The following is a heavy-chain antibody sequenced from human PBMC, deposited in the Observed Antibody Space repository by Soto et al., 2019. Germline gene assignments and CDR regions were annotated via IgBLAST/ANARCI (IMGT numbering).Heavy chain of an antibody. J-gene: IGHJ4*01. V-gene: IGHV4-30-4*01. CDR2: IDYSGST. D-gene: IGHD3-22*01. Sequence: SQSRSLTCTVSGGSIINDNYYWGWIRQYPGKGLEWIAYIDYSGSTYYNPSLKSRLTISVDPSKNQFSLKLSSVTAADTAVYYCARTASPAPFYDDSADFERWGQGTLVTVSS. CDR1: GGSIINDNYY. CDR3: ARTASPAPFYDDSADFER.